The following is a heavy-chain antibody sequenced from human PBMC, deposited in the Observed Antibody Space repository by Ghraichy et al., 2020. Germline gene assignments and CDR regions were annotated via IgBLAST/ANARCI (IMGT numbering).Heavy chain of an antibody. V-gene: IGHV4-39*01. CDR2: MHHSGST. CDR3: AGSFAVIRYLQV. J-gene: IGHJ2*01. Sequence: SQTLSLTCTVSGGSISSSNYYWGWIRQPPGKGLEWIGSMHHSGSTYYSPSLKTRVTMSADTSKNQVSLKLTSVTAADTAVYYCAGSFAVIRYLQVWGRGTLVTVSS. CDR1: GGSISSSNYY. D-gene: IGHD4-23*01.